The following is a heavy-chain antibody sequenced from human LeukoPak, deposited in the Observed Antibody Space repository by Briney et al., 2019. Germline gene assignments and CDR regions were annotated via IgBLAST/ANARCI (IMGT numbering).Heavy chain of an antibody. D-gene: IGHD5-12*01. J-gene: IGHJ6*03. CDR1: GGSISSSSYY. CDR3: ASKLLRLYYYYMDV. V-gene: IGHV4-39*01. Sequence: PSETLSLTCTVSGGSISSSSYYWGWIRQPPGKGLEWIGSIYYSGSTYYNPSLKSRVTISVDTSKNQFSLKLSSVTAADTAVYYCASKLLRLYYYYMDVWGKGTPVTVSS. CDR2: IYYSGST.